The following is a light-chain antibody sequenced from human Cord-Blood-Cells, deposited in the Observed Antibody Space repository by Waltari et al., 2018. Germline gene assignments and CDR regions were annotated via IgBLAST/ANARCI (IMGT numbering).Light chain of an antibody. CDR3: QVYYSTPFP. CDR1: HSVLYISNNKNY. J-gene: IGKJ4*01. Sequence: DIVMTQSPDSLAVSLGERAPINCKSSHSVLYISNNKNYLAWYKQKPGQPPKLLIYWACTRESGVPDRCSGSGSGIDITLTISSGQAEDVAVYYCQVYYSTPFPFGGGTKVGIK. CDR2: WAC. V-gene: IGKV4-1*01.